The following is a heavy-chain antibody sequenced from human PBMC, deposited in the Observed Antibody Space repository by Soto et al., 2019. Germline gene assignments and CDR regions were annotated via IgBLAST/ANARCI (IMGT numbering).Heavy chain of an antibody. CDR3: AKSAMVRGGGWFDP. J-gene: IGHJ5*02. CDR1: RFTFSTYA. V-gene: IGHV3-23*01. D-gene: IGHD3-10*01. CDR2: ISGSGGNT. Sequence: EVQLLESGGGLVQPGGSLRLSCAASRFTFSTYALTWVHQAPGKGLEWVSDISGSGGNTYYADSVKGRFTISRDNSKNTLYLQMNSLRAEDTAVYYCAKSAMVRGGGWFDPWGQGTLVTVSS.